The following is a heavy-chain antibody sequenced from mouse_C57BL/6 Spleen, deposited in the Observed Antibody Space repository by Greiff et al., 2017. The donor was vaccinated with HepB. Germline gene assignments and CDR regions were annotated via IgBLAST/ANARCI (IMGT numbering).Heavy chain of an antibody. V-gene: IGHV1-50*01. CDR2: IDPSDSYT. CDR1: GYTFTSYW. CDR3: ARAYSNSPMDY. Sequence: VQLQQPGAELVKPGASVKLSCKASGYTFTSYWMQWVNQRPGQGLEWIGEIDPSDSYTNYNQKFKGKATLTVDTSSSTAYMQLSSLTSEDSAVYYCARAYSNSPMDYWGQGTSVTVSS. D-gene: IGHD2-5*01. J-gene: IGHJ4*01.